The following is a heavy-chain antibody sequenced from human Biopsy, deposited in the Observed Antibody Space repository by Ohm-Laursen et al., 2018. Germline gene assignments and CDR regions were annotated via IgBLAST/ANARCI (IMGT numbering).Heavy chain of an antibody. D-gene: IGHD1-14*01. J-gene: IGHJ4*02. CDR3: TRKPNSLYYFDH. V-gene: IGHV4-34*09. Sequence: SETLSLTCVVYGESFNGYYWSWIRQTPGKGLEWIGEINHSGRTNYNPSLKSRVAISVEVSKNQFSLKVSSVTAADTAVYFCTRKPNSLYYFDHWGQGTLVTVSS. CDR2: INHSGRT. CDR1: GESFNGYY.